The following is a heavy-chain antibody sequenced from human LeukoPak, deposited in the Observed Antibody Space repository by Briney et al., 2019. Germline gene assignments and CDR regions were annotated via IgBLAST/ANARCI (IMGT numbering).Heavy chain of an antibody. Sequence: GGSLRLSCAASGFTFSSYAMSWVRQAPGKGLEWVSVISGSGGSTYYADSVKGRFTISRDNAKNSLYLQMNSLRAEDTAVYYCARDLSVGSKPDLGFDYWGQGTLVTVSS. CDR2: ISGSGGST. CDR1: GFTFSSYA. V-gene: IGHV3-23*01. CDR3: ARDLSVGSKPDLGFDY. J-gene: IGHJ4*02. D-gene: IGHD1-26*01.